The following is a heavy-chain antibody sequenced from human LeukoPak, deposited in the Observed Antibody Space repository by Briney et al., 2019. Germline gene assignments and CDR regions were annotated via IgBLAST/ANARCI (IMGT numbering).Heavy chain of an antibody. Sequence: ASVKVSCKVSGYTLTELSMHWVRQAPGKGLEWMGGFDPEDGETIYAQKFQGRVTMTEDTSTDTAYMELSSLRSEDTAVYYCATFITGTTRRDNWLDPWGQGTLVTVSS. CDR3: ATFITGTTRRDNWLDP. CDR1: GYTLTELS. CDR2: FDPEDGET. V-gene: IGHV1-24*01. D-gene: IGHD1-7*01. J-gene: IGHJ5*02.